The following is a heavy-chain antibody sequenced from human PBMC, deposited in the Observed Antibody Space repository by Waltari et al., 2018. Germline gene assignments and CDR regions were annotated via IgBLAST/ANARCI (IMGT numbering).Heavy chain of an antibody. J-gene: IGHJ4*02. CDR1: GYIFTSYD. CDR2: MNPNSGNT. CDR3: ARGPAWSGSSYYFDY. V-gene: IGHV1-8*02. Sequence: QVQLVQSGAEVKKPGASVKVSCKASGYIFTSYDINWVRQATGQGLEWMGWMNPNSGNTGYAQKFQGRVTMTRNTSITTAYMELSILRSEDTAVYYCARGPAWSGSSYYFDYWGQGTLGTVSS. D-gene: IGHD3-3*01.